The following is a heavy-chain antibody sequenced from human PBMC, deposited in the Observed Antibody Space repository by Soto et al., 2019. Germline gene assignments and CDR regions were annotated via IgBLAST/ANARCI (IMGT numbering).Heavy chain of an antibody. V-gene: IGHV3-74*01. D-gene: IGHD3-9*01. CDR2: VDSDGSDA. J-gene: IGHJ3*01. Sequence: EVPLIESGGDLVQPGGSLRLSCAVSGFSFRSYWMHWVRQAPGKGLVWVSRVDSDGSDAIYADSVKGRFTVSRDNARNTLFLQLNSLRVDDTAVYYCARGGFDHAFDLWGQGTMVTVSS. CDR1: GFSFRSYW. CDR3: ARGGFDHAFDL.